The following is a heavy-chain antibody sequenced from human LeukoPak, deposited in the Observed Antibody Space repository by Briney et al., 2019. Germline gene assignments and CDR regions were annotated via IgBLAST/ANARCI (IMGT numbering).Heavy chain of an antibody. CDR2: ISSSSSTI. CDR1: GFTFSSYS. V-gene: IGHV3-48*01. D-gene: IGHD3-22*01. J-gene: IGHJ4*02. CDR3: AREEVGDSSGNFDY. Sequence: PGGSLRLSYAASGFTFSSYSMNWVRQAPGKGLEWVSYISSSSSTIYYADSVKGRFTISRDNAKNSLYLQMNSLRAEDTAVYYCAREEVGDSSGNFDYWGQGTLVTVSS.